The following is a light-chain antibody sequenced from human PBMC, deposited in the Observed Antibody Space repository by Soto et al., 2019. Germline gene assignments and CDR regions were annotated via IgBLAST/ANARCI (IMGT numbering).Light chain of an antibody. CDR1: NSDVGGYNY. J-gene: IGLJ2*01. CDR3: SSYTDTSTI. CDR2: EVS. V-gene: IGLV2-14*01. Sequence: QSALTQPASVSGSLGQSITISCTGTNSDVGGYNYVSWYQQHPGKAPKLMIFEVSYRPSGVSNRFSGSKSGNTASLTISGLQAEDEADYYCSSYTDTSTIFGGGTKLTVL.